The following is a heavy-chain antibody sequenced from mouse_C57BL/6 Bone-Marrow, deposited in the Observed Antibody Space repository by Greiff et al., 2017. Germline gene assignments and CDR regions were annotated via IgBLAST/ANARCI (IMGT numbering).Heavy chain of an antibody. V-gene: IGHV2-5*01. CDR2: IWSGGST. J-gene: IGHJ4*01. CDR1: GFSLTSYG. Sequence: QVQLQQSGPGLVQPSQSLSITCTVSGFSLTSYGVHWVRQSPGKGLEWLGVIWSGGSTDYNAAFMSRLCITTDNSESQAFFKMTSLQADDTAIYYCCKFDAMDYWGQGTAVTVSS. CDR3: CKFDAMDY.